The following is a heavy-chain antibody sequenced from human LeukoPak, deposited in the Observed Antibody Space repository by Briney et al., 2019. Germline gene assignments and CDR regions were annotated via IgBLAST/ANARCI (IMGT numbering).Heavy chain of an antibody. Sequence: ASVKVSCKASGYTFTGYYMHWVRQAPGQGLEWMGWISAYNGNTNYAQKLQGRVTMTTDTSTSTAYMELRSLRSDDTAVYYCARTLSHYYDSSGLDYWGQGTLVTVSS. V-gene: IGHV1-18*04. J-gene: IGHJ4*02. CDR2: ISAYNGNT. D-gene: IGHD3-22*01. CDR1: GYTFTGYY. CDR3: ARTLSHYYDSSGLDY.